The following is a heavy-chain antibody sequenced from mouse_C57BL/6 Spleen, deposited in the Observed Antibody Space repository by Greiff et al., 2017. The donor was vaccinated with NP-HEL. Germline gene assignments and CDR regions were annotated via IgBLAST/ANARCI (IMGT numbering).Heavy chain of an antibody. V-gene: IGHV1-52*01. D-gene: IGHD4-1*01. J-gene: IGHJ3*01. CDR2: IDPSDSET. CDR1: GYTFTSYW. CDR3: ARQRTGSAWFAY. Sequence: QVQLKQPGAELVRPGSSVKLSCKASGYTFTSYWMHWVKQRPIQGLEWIGNIDPSDSETHYNQKFKDKATLTVDKSSSTAYMQLSSLTSEDSAVYYCARQRTGSAWFAYWGQGTLVTVSA.